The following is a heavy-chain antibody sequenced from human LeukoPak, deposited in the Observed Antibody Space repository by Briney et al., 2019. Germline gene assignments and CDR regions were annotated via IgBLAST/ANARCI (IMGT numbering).Heavy chain of an antibody. V-gene: IGHV4-4*07. D-gene: IGHD4-17*01. Sequence: SETLSLTCTVSGGSISNHYWSWIRQPAGKGLEWIGRIYSSGNTNYNPSLKSRVTMSVDTSKNQFSLKLSSVTAADTAVYYCARVSPTDDAFDIWGQGTMVTVSS. CDR2: IYSSGNT. CDR3: ARVSPTDDAFDI. CDR1: GGSISNHY. J-gene: IGHJ3*02.